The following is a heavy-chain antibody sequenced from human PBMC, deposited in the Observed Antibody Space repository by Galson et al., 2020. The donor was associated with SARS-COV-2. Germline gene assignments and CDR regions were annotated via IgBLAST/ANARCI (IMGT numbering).Heavy chain of an antibody. Sequence: SETLSLTCTVSGGSISSYYWSWIRQPPGKGLEWIGYIYYSGSTNYNPSLKSRVTISVDTSKNQFSLKLSSVTAADTAVYYCARDSVVPAAYYSTGGRELDYYYYMDVWGKGTTVTVSS. CDR1: GGSISSYY. CDR2: IYYSGST. J-gene: IGHJ6*03. CDR3: ARDSVVPAAYYSTGGRELDYYYYMDV. V-gene: IGHV4-59*01. D-gene: IGHD2-2*01.